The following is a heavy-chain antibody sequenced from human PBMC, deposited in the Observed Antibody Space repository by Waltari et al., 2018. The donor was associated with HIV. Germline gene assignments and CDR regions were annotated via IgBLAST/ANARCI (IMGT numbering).Heavy chain of an antibody. CDR3: AKYRGNYWGGHNWVDP. V-gene: IGHV3-7*01. J-gene: IGHJ5*01. CDR2: SKEDGNEK. Sequence: EVQLVESGGGLVQPGGSMGLSCAASGFPFSLFWLTWPRQAPGKGLEWGANSKEDGNEKHVADSGRGRFTISRDNSKKSLYLQMDRLGGEDKAVEYCAKYRGNYWGGHNWVDPWGQGTLVTVSS. D-gene: IGHD3-10*01. CDR1: GFPFSLFW.